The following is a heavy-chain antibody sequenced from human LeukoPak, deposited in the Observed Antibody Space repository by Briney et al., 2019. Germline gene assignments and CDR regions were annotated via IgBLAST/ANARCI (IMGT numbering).Heavy chain of an antibody. CDR1: GGSFSGYY. V-gene: IGHV4-34*01. CDR2: INHSGST. Sequence: SETLSLTCAVYGGSFSGYYRSWIRQPPGKGLEWIGEINHSGSTNYNPSLKSRVTISVDTSKNQFSLKLSSVTAADTAVYYCARGLYSSGLDYWGQGTLVTVSS. D-gene: IGHD6-19*01. J-gene: IGHJ4*02. CDR3: ARGLYSSGLDY.